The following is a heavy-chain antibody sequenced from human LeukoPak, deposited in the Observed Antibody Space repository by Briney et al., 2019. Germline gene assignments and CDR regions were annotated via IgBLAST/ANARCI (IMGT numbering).Heavy chain of an antibody. CDR2: ISSSGGST. J-gene: IGHJ5*01. D-gene: IGHD3-22*01. CDR1: GFTFSNFA. V-gene: IGHV3-23*01. Sequence: GGSLRLSCAASGFTFSNFAMRWVRQAPGKGLEWVSGISSSGGSTYYADFVKGRFTVSRDNSKNTLYLQMSSLRAEDTAVYYCAKDRPNFHENSGHYYRRDGDSWGQGTLVTVSS. CDR3: AKDRPNFHENSGHYYRRDGDS.